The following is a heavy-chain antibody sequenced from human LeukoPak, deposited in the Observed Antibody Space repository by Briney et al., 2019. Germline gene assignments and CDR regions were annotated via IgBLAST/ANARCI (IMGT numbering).Heavy chain of an antibody. D-gene: IGHD3-10*01. CDR2: ISGSGGST. Sequence: PGGSLRLSCAASGFTFSSYAMSWVRQAPGKGLEWVSAISGSGGSTYYADSVKGRFTISRDNSKNTLYLQMNSLRAEDTAVYYCAKSQVRGAPYAGMYYFDYWGQGTLVTVSS. CDR1: GFTFSSYA. CDR3: AKSQVRGAPYAGMYYFDY. V-gene: IGHV3-23*01. J-gene: IGHJ4*02.